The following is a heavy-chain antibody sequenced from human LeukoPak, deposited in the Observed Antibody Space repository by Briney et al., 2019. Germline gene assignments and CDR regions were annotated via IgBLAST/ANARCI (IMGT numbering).Heavy chain of an antibody. J-gene: IGHJ4*02. Sequence: SQTLSLTCAISGDSVSSNTATWSWIRLSPSRGLEWLGRTYYRSKWSNEYAVTVKSRTTTNSDTSKNQFSLQLNSVTPEDTAVYYCARGIYSIGFDYWGQGTLVTVSS. V-gene: IGHV6-1*01. CDR1: GDSVSSNTAT. D-gene: IGHD5-12*01. CDR3: ARGIYSIGFDY. CDR2: TYYRSKWSN.